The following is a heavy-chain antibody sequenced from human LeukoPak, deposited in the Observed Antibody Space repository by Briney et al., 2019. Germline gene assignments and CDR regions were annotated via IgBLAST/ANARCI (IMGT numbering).Heavy chain of an antibody. V-gene: IGHV4-39*07. D-gene: IGHD6-19*01. CDR2: IYYSGST. CDR3: ARRIAVAGAYYYYGMDV. Sequence: SETLSLTCTVSGGSISSSSYYWGWIRQPPGKGLEWIGSIYYSGSTYYNPSLKSRVTISVDKSKNQFSLKLSSVTAADTAVYYCARRIAVAGAYYYYGMDVWGQGTTVTVSS. J-gene: IGHJ6*02. CDR1: GGSISSSSYY.